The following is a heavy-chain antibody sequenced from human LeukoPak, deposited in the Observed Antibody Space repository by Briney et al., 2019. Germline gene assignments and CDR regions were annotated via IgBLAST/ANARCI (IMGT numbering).Heavy chain of an antibody. CDR2: IYYSGST. Sequence: PSETLSLTCTVSGGSISSSSYYWGWIRQPPGKGLEWIGSIYYSGSTYYNPSLKSRVTIPVDTSKNQFSLKLSSVTAADTAVYYCARAFPDYYDSSGYHADDAFDIWGQGTMVTVSS. D-gene: IGHD3-22*01. J-gene: IGHJ3*02. CDR3: ARAFPDYYDSSGYHADDAFDI. V-gene: IGHV4-39*07. CDR1: GGSISSSSYY.